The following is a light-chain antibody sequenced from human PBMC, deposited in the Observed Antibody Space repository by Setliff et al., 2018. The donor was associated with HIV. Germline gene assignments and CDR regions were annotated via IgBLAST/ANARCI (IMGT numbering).Light chain of an antibody. Sequence: ALTQPAPVSGSPGQSITISCTGTSSDVGGYNYVSWYQQHPGKAPKLMIYDVSKRPSGVSDRLSGSKSGNTASLTISGLQAEDEADYYCSSSRSSTIEVFGTGTKVTVL. CDR2: DVS. J-gene: IGLJ1*01. V-gene: IGLV2-14*01. CDR1: SSDVGGYNY. CDR3: SSSRSSTIEV.